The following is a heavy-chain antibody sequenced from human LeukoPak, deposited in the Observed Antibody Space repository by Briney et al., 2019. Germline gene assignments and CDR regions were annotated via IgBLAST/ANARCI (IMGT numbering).Heavy chain of an antibody. CDR1: GFTFSSYE. CDR2: ISSSGSTI. J-gene: IGHJ4*02. CDR3: ARGRGKLDY. V-gene: IGHV3-48*03. D-gene: IGHD3-10*01. Sequence: GGSLRLSCAASGFTFSSYEMNWVRQAPGKGLEWVTYISSSGSTIYYADSVKGPFTTSRDNAKNSLYLQMNSLRAEDTAVYYCARGRGKLDYWGQGTLVTVSS.